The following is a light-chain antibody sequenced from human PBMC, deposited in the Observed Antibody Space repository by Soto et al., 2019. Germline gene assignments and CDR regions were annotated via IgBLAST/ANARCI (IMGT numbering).Light chain of an antibody. Sequence: SYELTQPPSVSVAAGQTASIPCGGDNIGTKSVHWYQQKSGQAPVLVVYDDRDRPSGIPERFSGSNSGNTATLTISRVEAGDEADYYCQVWHSLSALYFFGPGTKLTVL. CDR1: NIGTKS. CDR3: QVWHSLSALYF. CDR2: DDR. V-gene: IGLV3-21*02. J-gene: IGLJ1*01.